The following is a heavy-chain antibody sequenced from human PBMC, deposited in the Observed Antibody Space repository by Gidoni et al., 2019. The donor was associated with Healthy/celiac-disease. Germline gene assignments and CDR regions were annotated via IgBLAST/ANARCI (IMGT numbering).Heavy chain of an antibody. D-gene: IGHD3-22*01. Sequence: QVQLVQSGAEVKKPGSSVKVSCKASGGTFSSYTTSWVRQAPGQGLEWMGRIIPILGIANYAQKFQGRVTITADKSTSTAYMELSSLRSEDTAVYYCARGPDYYDSSGYYDYWGQGTLVTVSS. CDR1: GGTFSSYT. V-gene: IGHV1-69*02. CDR3: ARGPDYYDSSGYYDY. CDR2: IIPILGIA. J-gene: IGHJ4*02.